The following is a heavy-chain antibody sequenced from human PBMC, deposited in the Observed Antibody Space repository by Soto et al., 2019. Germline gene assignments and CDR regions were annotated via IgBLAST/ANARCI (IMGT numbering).Heavy chain of an antibody. CDR2: IYWNDDK. CDR3: AHSPWGAAPDY. Sequence: SGPTLVNPTQTLTLTFTVSGVSVISRVVCVGGIRQPPGKALEWLGIIYWNDDKRYSPSLKSRLTITKDTSKNQVVLTMTNMDPVDTATYYCAHSPWGAAPDYWGQGTLVTVSS. V-gene: IGHV2-5*01. CDR1: GVSVISRVVC. D-gene: IGHD3-16*01. J-gene: IGHJ4*02.